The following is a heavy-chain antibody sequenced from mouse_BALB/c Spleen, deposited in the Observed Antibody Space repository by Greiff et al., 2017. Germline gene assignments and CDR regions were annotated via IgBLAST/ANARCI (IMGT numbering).Heavy chain of an antibody. J-gene: IGHJ4*01. D-gene: IGHD3-1*01. CDR1: GFTFSSYA. V-gene: IGHV5-9-3*01. CDR3: ARQLGSRRAMDD. CDR2: ISSGGSYT. Sequence: EVKLVESGGGLVKPGGSLKLSCAASGFTFSSYAMSWVRQTPEKRLEWVATISSGGSYTYYPDSVKGRFTISRDNAKNTLYLQMSSLRSEDTAMYYCARQLGSRRAMDDWGQGTSVTVSS.